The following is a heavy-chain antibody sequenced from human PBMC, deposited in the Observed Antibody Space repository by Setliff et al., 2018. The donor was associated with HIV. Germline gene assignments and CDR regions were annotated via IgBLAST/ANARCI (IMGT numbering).Heavy chain of an antibody. Sequence: ETLSLTCTVSGASIRTGSYYWGWIRQPPGKGLEWVSSISSTGTYIYYADSMKGRFTISRDNAKNSLYLQMNSLRAEDTAVYYCATGGYYDSFRNWGQGTLVTVSS. CDR1: GASIRTGS. CDR3: ATGGYYDSFRN. V-gene: IGHV3-21*04. J-gene: IGHJ1*01. CDR2: ISSTGTYI. D-gene: IGHD3-22*01.